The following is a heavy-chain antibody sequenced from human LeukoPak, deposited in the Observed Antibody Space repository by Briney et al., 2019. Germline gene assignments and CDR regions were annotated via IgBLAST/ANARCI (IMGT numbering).Heavy chain of an antibody. V-gene: IGHV1-18*01. D-gene: IGHD3-22*01. CDR1: GYTFTSYG. CDR2: ISAYNGNT. Sequence: ASVKVSCKASGYTFTSYGISWVRQAPGQGLEWMGWISAYNGNTNYAQKLQGRVTMTTDTSTSTAYMELRSLRSNDTAVYYCARDERYDSSGYPFDYWGQGTLVTVSS. J-gene: IGHJ4*02. CDR3: ARDERYDSSGYPFDY.